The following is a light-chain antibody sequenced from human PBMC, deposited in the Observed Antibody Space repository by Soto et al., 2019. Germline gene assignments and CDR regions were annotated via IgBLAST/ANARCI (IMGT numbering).Light chain of an antibody. Sequence: DIQMTQSPSSLFASVGDRVTITCQASRDIGKFLNWFQEKPGKAPKLLIYAASNLQTGVPSRFSGSGSGTDFTFTISSLQPEDFATYYCQQYYSPPPTFGQGTRLEIK. CDR1: RDIGKF. CDR2: AAS. J-gene: IGKJ5*01. V-gene: IGKV1-33*01. CDR3: QQYYSPPPT.